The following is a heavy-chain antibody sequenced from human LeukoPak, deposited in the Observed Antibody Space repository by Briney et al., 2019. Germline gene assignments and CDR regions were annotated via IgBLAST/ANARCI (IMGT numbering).Heavy chain of an antibody. CDR2: ISAYNGNT. V-gene: IGHV1-18*04. CDR3: ARGGSGWYSWKYYFDY. CDR1: GYTFTSYA. J-gene: IGHJ4*02. D-gene: IGHD6-19*01. Sequence: ASVKVSCKASGYTFTSYAISWVRQAPGQGLEWMGWISAYNGNTNYAQKLQGRVTMTTDTSTSTAYMELRSLRSDDTAVYYCARGGSGWYSWKYYFDYWGQGTRVTVSS.